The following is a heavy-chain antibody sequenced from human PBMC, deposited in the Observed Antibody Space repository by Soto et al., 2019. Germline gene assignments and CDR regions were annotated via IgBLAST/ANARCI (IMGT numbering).Heavy chain of an antibody. D-gene: IGHD3-10*01. V-gene: IGHV1-18*01. J-gene: IGHJ5*02. CDR3: ARVNFRGSNNWFDP. Sequence: QVQLVQSGAEVKKPGASVKVSCKASGYTFTTYGISWVRQAPGQGLEWMGWISAYNGNTNYAQKLQGRVTMTTDTSTTTAYMELRRLRADDTAVYYCARVNFRGSNNWFDPWGQGTLVTVSS. CDR2: ISAYNGNT. CDR1: GYTFTTYG.